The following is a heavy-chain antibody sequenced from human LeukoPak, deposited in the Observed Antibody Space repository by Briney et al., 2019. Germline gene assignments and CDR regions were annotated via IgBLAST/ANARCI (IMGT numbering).Heavy chain of an antibody. CDR2: INPNSGGT. V-gene: IGHV1-2*02. CDR1: GYSFTDYY. J-gene: IGHJ5*02. Sequence: GASVTVSCKPSGYSFTDYYMHWVRQAPGQGLEWMGWINPNSGGTSSAQKFQGRVTMTRDTSITTVYMEVNWLTSDDTAIYYCARADRLHGGPYLIGPWGQGTLVTVSS. CDR3: ARADRLHGGPYLIGP. D-gene: IGHD2-21*01.